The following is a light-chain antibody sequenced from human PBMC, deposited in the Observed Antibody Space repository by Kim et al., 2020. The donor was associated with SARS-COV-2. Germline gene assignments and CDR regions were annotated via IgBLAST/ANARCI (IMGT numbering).Light chain of an antibody. V-gene: IGLV1-51*01. CDR1: SSNIGNNY. CDR2: DNN. J-gene: IGLJ1*01. CDR3: GTWDSSLRGV. Sequence: PGQKGTISCSGSSSNIGNNYVSWYQQLPGTAPKLLIYDNNKRPSGIPDRFSGSKSGTSATLGITGLQTGDEADYYCGTWDSSLRGVFGTGTKVTVL.